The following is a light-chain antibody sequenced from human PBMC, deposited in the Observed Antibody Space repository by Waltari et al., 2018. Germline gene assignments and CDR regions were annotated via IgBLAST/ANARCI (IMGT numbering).Light chain of an antibody. CDR1: QRHLDSDDGNTY. CDR3: MPRIEFPRT. V-gene: IGKV2-40*01. CDR2: TLS. J-gene: IGKJ2*01. Sequence: DIVLTQTPLSLPVTPGEPACISCRSSQRHLDSDDGNTYLDWYLQKPGKWPQLLIYTLSYRASGAPDMFSGSGSGTDFTLKISRVEAEDVGVYYGMPRIEFPRTFGQGTKLEIK.